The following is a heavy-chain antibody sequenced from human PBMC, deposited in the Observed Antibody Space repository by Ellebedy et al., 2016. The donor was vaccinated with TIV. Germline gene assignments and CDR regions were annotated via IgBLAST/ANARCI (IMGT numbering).Heavy chain of an antibody. Sequence: GESLKISCAASGFTFSSYSMNWVRQAPGKGLEWVSSISSSSSYIYYADSVKGRFTISRDNAKNSLYLQMNSLRAEDTAVYYCARSNGYSYGSYYYYYMDVWGKGTTVTVSS. J-gene: IGHJ6*03. D-gene: IGHD5-18*01. V-gene: IGHV3-21*01. CDR1: GFTFSSYS. CDR2: ISSSSSYI. CDR3: ARSNGYSYGSYYYYYMDV.